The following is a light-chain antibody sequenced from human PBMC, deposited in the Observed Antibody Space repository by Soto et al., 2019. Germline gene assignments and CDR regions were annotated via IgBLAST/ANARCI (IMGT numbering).Light chain of an antibody. CDR1: SNDVGGYDY. Sequence: QSALTQPASVSGSPGHSITISCTGTSNDVGGYDYVSWYQQHPGKAPRLMIYDVSNRPSGASNRFSGSKSGNTASLTISGLQAEDEADYYCSSFTNTYSYVFGTGTKLTVL. CDR2: DVS. J-gene: IGLJ1*01. V-gene: IGLV2-14*01. CDR3: SSFTNTYSYV.